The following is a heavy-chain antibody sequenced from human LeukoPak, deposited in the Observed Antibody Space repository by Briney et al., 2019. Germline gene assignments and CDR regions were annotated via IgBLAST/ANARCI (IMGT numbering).Heavy chain of an antibody. V-gene: IGHV1-18*01. Sequence: ASVKVSCKASGYSFTSDGITWVRQAPGQGLEWMGWIKPYNGNTNYAQKLQGRVSMTTDTSTSTAYMDLRSLRSDDTAVYYCARERSGWFFSNWGQGTLVTVSS. CDR1: GYSFTSDG. CDR2: IKPYNGNT. CDR3: ARERSGWFFSN. J-gene: IGHJ4*02. D-gene: IGHD6-19*01.